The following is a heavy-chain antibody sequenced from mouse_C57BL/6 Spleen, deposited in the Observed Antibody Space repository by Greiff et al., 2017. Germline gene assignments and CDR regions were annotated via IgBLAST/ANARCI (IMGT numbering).Heavy chain of an antibody. V-gene: IGHV1-15*01. CDR1: GYTFTDYE. CDR2: IDPETGGT. CDR3: TRNWAYYYAMDY. Sequence: QVQLQQSGAELVRPGASVTLSCKASGYTFTDYEMHWVKQTPVHGLEWIGAIDPETGGTAYNQKFKGKAILTADKSSSTAYMELRSLTSEDSAVYYCTRNWAYYYAMDYWGQGTSVTVSS. J-gene: IGHJ4*01. D-gene: IGHD4-1*01.